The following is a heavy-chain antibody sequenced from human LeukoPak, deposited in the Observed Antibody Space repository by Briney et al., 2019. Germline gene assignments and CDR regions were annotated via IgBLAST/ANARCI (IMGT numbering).Heavy chain of an antibody. CDR3: ARVGVYYGSGSYYPNRRAYFDY. J-gene: IGHJ4*02. CDR2: ISSSSSYI. V-gene: IGHV3-21*01. Sequence: GGSLRLSCAASGFTFSSYSMNWVRQAPGKGLEWVSSISSSSSYIYYADSVKGRFTISRDNAKNSLYLQMNSLRAEDTAVYYCARVGVYYGSGSYYPNRRAYFDYWGQGTLVTVSS. CDR1: GFTFSSYS. D-gene: IGHD3-10*01.